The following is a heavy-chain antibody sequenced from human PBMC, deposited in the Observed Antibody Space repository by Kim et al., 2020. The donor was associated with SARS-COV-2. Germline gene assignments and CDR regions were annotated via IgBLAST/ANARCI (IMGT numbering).Heavy chain of an antibody. J-gene: IGHJ4*02. Sequence: GGSLRLSCAASGFTFSSYGMHWVRQAPGKGLEWVAVIWYDGSNKYYADSVKGRFTISRDNSKNTLYLQMNSLRAEDTAVYYCARDSRFLYYYDSRAVDYWGQGTLVTVSS. CDR3: ARDSRFLYYYDSRAVDY. D-gene: IGHD3-22*01. V-gene: IGHV3-33*01. CDR1: GFTFSSYG. CDR2: IWYDGSNK.